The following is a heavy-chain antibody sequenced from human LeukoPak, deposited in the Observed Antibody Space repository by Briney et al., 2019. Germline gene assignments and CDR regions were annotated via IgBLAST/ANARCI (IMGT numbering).Heavy chain of an antibody. CDR1: GFTFSSYS. Sequence: PGGSLRLSCAASGFTFSSYSMNWVRQAPGKGLEWVSSISSSSSYIYHADSVKGRFTISRDNAKNSLYLQMNSLRAEDTAVYYCARTAAAGVRYYFDYWGQGTLVTVSS. CDR3: ARTAAAGVRYYFDY. J-gene: IGHJ4*02. CDR2: ISSSSSYI. D-gene: IGHD6-13*01. V-gene: IGHV3-21*01.